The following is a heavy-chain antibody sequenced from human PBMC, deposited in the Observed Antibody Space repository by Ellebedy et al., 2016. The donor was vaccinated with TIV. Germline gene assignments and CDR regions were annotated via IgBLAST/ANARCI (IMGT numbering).Heavy chain of an antibody. CDR3: AKGDEFWSGYSPTYYYAMDV. CDR1: GFTFSSYA. Sequence: GGSLRLXXPTSGFTFSSYAMNSVRQAPAKGLEWVSGISGSGDTTYYADSVKGRFTISRDNSKNTVSLLMNSLRAGDMAVYYCAKGDEFWSGYSPTYYYAMDVWGQGTTVTVSS. D-gene: IGHD3-3*01. V-gene: IGHV3-23*01. CDR2: ISGSGDTT. J-gene: IGHJ6*02.